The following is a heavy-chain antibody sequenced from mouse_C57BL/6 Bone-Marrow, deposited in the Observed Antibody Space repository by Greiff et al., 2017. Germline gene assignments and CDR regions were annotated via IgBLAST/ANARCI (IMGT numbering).Heavy chain of an antibody. CDR3: ARAGYWDAMDY. CDR1: GFTFSSYA. V-gene: IGHV5-4*01. D-gene: IGHD2-3*01. CDR2: ISDGGSYT. J-gene: IGHJ4*01. Sequence: EVHLVESGGGLVKPGGSLKLSCAASGFTFSSYAMSWVRQTPEKRLEWVATISDGGSYTYYPDNVKGRFTISRDNAKNNRYLQMSHLKSEDTAMYYCARAGYWDAMDYWGQGTSVTVSS.